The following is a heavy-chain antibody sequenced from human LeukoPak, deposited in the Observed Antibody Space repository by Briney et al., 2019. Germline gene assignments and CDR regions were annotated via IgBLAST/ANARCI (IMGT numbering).Heavy chain of an antibody. CDR3: ARDRYYDSSGYYSNWFDP. J-gene: IGHJ5*02. V-gene: IGHV1-2*02. Sequence: ASVKVSCKASGYTFTGYYIHWVRQAPGQGLEWMGWINPNSGGTNYAQKFQGRVTMTRDTSINTAYMELSRLRSDDTAVYYCARDRYYDSSGYYSNWFDPWGQGTLVTVSS. CDR2: INPNSGGT. CDR1: GYTFTGYY. D-gene: IGHD3-22*01.